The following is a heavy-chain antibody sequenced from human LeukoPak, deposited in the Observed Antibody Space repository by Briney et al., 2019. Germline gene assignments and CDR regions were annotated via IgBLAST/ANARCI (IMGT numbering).Heavy chain of an antibody. V-gene: IGHV1-3*03. CDR3: ARDSPACGGDCYWI. Sequence: ASVKVSCKASGYTFTSYAMHWMRQAPGQRLEWMGWINAGNGNTKYSQEFQGRVTITRDTSASTAYMELSSLRSEDMAVYYCARDSPACGGDCYWIWGQGTMVTVSS. D-gene: IGHD2-21*02. CDR1: GYTFTSYA. J-gene: IGHJ3*02. CDR2: INAGNGNT.